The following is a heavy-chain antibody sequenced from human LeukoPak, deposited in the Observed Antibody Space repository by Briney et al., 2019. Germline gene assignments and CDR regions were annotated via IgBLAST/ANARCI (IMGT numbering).Heavy chain of an antibody. Sequence: SETLSLTCTVSGGSISSYYWSWVRQPPGKGLECIGYIYYSGSTNYNPSLKSRVTISVDTSKNQFSLKLSSVTAADTAVYYCARVYCSSTSCLLPYWYFDLWGRGTLVTVPS. CDR2: IYYSGST. CDR1: GGSISSYY. D-gene: IGHD2-2*01. CDR3: ARVYCSSTSCLLPYWYFDL. V-gene: IGHV4-59*01. J-gene: IGHJ2*01.